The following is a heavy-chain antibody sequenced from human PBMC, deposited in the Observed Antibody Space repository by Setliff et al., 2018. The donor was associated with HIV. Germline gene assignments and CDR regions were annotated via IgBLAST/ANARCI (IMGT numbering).Heavy chain of an antibody. CDR1: GSTFSSYA. V-gene: IGHV3-23*01. D-gene: IGHD5-12*01. CDR2: ISGSGGST. CDR3: AKDPRAAVATICDY. J-gene: IGHJ4*02. Sequence: PGGSLRLSCAASGSTFSSYAMSWVRQAPGKGLEWVSAISGSGGSTYYADSVKGRFTISRDNSKNTLYLQMNSLRAEDTAVYYCAKDPRAAVATICDYWGQGTLVTVSS.